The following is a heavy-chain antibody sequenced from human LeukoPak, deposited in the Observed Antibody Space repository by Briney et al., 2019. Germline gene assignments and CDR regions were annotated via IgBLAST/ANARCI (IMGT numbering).Heavy chain of an antibody. CDR1: GYSISSGYY. CDR2: IYHSGST. D-gene: IGHD3/OR15-3a*01. Sequence: KTSETLSLTCTVSGYSISSGYYWGWIRQPPGKGLEWIGSIYHSGSTYYNPSLKGRVTISVDTSKNQFSLKLSSVTAADTALYYCARMDFSDDYYYYYFIDVWGKGTTVTISS. V-gene: IGHV4-38-2*02. CDR3: ARMDFSDDYYYYYFIDV. J-gene: IGHJ6*03.